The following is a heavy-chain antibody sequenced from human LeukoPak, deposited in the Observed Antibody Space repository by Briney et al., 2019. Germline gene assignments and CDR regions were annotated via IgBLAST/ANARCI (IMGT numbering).Heavy chain of an antibody. CDR1: GYSIGSGYY. J-gene: IGHJ4*02. CDR2: MHHTGNT. CDR3: ASRNHCSGGTCPFDY. Sequence: PSETLSLTCAVSGYSIGSGYYWGWIRQPPGKGLEWIGSMHHTGNTYYGPSLKSRVTISVDTSKNQFSLKLSSVTAADTAVYYCASRNHCSGGTCPFDYWGQGILVTVSS. D-gene: IGHD2-15*01. V-gene: IGHV4-38-2*01.